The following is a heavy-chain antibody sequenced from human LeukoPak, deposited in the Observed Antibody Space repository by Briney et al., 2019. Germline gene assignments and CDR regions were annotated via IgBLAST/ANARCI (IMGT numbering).Heavy chain of an antibody. CDR3: ARGLISYDFWSGYYRGRSDNWFDP. CDR2: MSSKSGHT. J-gene: IGHJ5*02. V-gene: IGHV1-8*03. D-gene: IGHD3-3*01. Sequence: EASVKVSCKASGYSFPTYDINWVRQATGQGLQWMGWMSSKSGHTAYAQKFQGRVIFTRNISISTAYMEVSSLTSEDTAVYYCARGLISYDFWSGYYRGRSDNWFDPWGQGTLVTVSS. CDR1: GYSFPTYD.